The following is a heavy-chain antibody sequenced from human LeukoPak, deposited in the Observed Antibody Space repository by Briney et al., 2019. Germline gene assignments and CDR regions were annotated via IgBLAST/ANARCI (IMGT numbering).Heavy chain of an antibody. CDR2: IYYSGST. V-gene: IGHV4-59*01. CDR1: GGSISSYY. CDR3: ARASSWYFVDAFDI. J-gene: IGHJ3*02. D-gene: IGHD6-13*01. Sequence: SETLSLTCTVSGGSISSYYWSWIRQPPGKGLEWIGYIYYSGSTNYNPSLESRVTISVDTSKNQFSLKLSSVTAADTAVYYCARASSWYFVDAFDIWGQGTMVTVSS.